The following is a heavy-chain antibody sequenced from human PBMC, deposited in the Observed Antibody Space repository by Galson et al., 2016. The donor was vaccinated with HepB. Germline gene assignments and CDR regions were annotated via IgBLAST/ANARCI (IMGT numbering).Heavy chain of an antibody. CDR2: INPSGGST. CDR3: ARPRDSGSYYTPFDS. V-gene: IGHV1-46*01. D-gene: IGHD1-26*01. CDR1: GYTFTSYY. J-gene: IGHJ4*02. Sequence: SVKVSCKASGYTFTSYYMHWVRQAPGQGLEWMGVINPSGGSTAHAQKFQGRVTMTRDTSTSTVYMELSSLRSEDTAVYYCARPRDSGSYYTPFDSWGQGTLVTVSS.